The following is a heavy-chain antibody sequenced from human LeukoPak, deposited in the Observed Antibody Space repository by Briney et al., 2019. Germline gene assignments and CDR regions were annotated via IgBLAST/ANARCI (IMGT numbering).Heavy chain of an antibody. J-gene: IGHJ1*01. D-gene: IGHD2-21*02. CDR2: ISGSGGST. V-gene: IGHV3-23*01. Sequence: GGSLRLSCAASGFTFSSYAMSWVRQAPGKGLEWVSAISGSGGSTYYADSVKGRFTISRDNSNNTLYLQMNSLRAEDTAVYYCAKGGIVVVTAISEYFQHWGQGTLVTVSS. CDR3: AKGGIVVVTAISEYFQH. CDR1: GFTFSSYA.